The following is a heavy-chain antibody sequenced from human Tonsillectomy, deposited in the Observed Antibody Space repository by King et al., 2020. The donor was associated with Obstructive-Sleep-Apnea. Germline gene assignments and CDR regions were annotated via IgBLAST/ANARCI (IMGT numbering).Heavy chain of an antibody. J-gene: IGHJ4*02. CDR2: IYYSGST. Sequence: VQLQESGPGLVKPSQTLPLTCTVSGGSISSGGYYWIWIRQHPGKGLEWIGYIYYSGSTYYNPSLKSRVTISVDTSKNQFSLKLSSLTAADTAVCYCARGELGMPGPFDYWGQGTLVTVSS. CDR1: GGSISSGGYY. CDR3: ARGELGMPGPFDY. V-gene: IGHV4-31*03. D-gene: IGHD1-20*01.